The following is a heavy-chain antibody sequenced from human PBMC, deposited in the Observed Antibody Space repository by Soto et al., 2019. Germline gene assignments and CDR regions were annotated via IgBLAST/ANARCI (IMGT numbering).Heavy chain of an antibody. CDR1: GGSISTNDYY. CDR2: IYYSGST. J-gene: IGHJ4*02. D-gene: IGHD1-7*01. Sequence: SETLSLTCTVSGGSISTNDYYWSWIRQPPGKGLEWIAYIYYSGSTYYSPSLKSRLTLSLDTSKNHFSLKLTSVTAADTAVYYCARGYPELELDSWGQGTLVTVSS. CDR3: ARGYPELELDS. V-gene: IGHV4-30-4*01.